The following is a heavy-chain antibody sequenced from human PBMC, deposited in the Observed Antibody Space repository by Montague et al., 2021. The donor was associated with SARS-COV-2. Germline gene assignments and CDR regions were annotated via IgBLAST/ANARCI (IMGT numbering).Heavy chain of an antibody. J-gene: IGHJ3*02. CDR1: GGSISSSSYY. CDR2: IYYSGST. D-gene: IGHD6-19*01. Sequence: SETLSLTCTVSGGSISSSSYYWGWIRQPPGKGLEWIGSIYYSGSTYYNPSLKSPVTISAYTSKNKFSLKLSSVTAADTAVYYCARQENSSGWFKPDAFDIWGQGTMVTVSS. V-gene: IGHV4-39*01. CDR3: ARQENSSGWFKPDAFDI.